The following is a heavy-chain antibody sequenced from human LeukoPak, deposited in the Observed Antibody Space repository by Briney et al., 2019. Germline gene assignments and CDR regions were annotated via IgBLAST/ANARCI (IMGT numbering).Heavy chain of an antibody. D-gene: IGHD3-3*01. CDR3: AREGQRETIFGSEDY. J-gene: IGHJ4*02. CDR2: ISYDGSNK. V-gene: IGHV3-30-3*01. CDR1: GFTFSSYA. Sequence: PGRSLRLSCAASGFTFSSYAMHWVRQAPGKGLEWVAVISYDGSNKYYADSVKGRFTIPRDNSKNTLYLQMNSLRAEDTAVYYCAREGQRETIFGSEDYWGQGTLVTVSS.